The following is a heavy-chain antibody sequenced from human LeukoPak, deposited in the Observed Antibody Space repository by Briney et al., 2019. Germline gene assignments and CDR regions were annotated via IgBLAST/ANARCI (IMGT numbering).Heavy chain of an antibody. CDR3: VREGSLDDFDY. D-gene: IGHD3-9*01. J-gene: IGHJ4*02. CDR2: ITETGNSK. CDR1: GFTFSNYE. V-gene: IGHV3-48*03. Sequence: PGGSLRLSCVASGFTFSNYEMNWVRQAPGKGPEWVSYITETGNSKYYADSVKGRFTVSRDDANKSLYLQMDSLGAEDTAVYYCVREGSLDDFDYWGQGTLVTVSS.